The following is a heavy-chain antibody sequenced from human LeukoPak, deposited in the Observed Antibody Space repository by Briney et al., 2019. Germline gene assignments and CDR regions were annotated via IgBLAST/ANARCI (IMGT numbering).Heavy chain of an antibody. Sequence: SETLSLTCTVSGGSISSGSYYWSWIRQPAGKGLEWIGRIYTSGSTNYNPSLKSRATISVDTSKNQFSLKLSSVTAADTAVYYCARDWYGSSGYFDYWGQGTLVTVSS. J-gene: IGHJ4*02. CDR2: IYTSGST. D-gene: IGHD3-10*01. V-gene: IGHV4-61*02. CDR3: ARDWYGSSGYFDY. CDR1: GGSISSGSYY.